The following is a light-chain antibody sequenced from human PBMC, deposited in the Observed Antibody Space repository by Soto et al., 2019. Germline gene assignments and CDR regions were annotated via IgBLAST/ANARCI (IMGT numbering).Light chain of an antibody. Sequence: DIQMTQSPSTLSASVGDRVTITCRASQSISSWLAWYQQKPGKAPKLLIYDASSLESGVPSRFSGSGSGTEFTLTISSLQPEDFATYYCQQYKSYLTFGGGTKVDIK. CDR3: QQYKSYLT. V-gene: IGKV1-5*01. CDR2: DAS. J-gene: IGKJ4*01. CDR1: QSISSW.